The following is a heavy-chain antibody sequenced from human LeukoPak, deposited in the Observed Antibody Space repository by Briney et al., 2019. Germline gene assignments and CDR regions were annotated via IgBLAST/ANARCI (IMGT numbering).Heavy chain of an antibody. D-gene: IGHD3-10*01. V-gene: IGHV4-59*08. CDR1: GGSISSLY. CDR2: IYYTGST. J-gene: IGHJ6*02. CDR3: ASRRGPSIVGSGRQTYYYYYGMDV. Sequence: SETLSLTCSVSGGSISSLYWSWIRQPPGKGLEWIGYIYYTGSTNYNPSLKSRVTMFVDMSKNQFSLRLSSVTAADTAVYYCASRRGPSIVGSGRQTYYYYYGMDVWGQGTTVTVSS.